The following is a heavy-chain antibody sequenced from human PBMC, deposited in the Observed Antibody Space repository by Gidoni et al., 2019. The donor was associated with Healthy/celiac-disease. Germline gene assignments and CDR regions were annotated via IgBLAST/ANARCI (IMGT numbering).Heavy chain of an antibody. J-gene: IGHJ4*02. V-gene: IGHV1-2*02. Sequence: QVQLVPSGAEVKKPGASAKVSCKASGSTFTGYYMHWVRQAPGQGLEWMGWINPNSGGTNYEQKFQGRVTMTRDTSISTAYMELSRLRSDDTAVYYCARGVGYYDSSGYSEAYYFDYWGQGTLVTVSS. CDR1: GSTFTGYY. CDR3: ARGVGYYDSSGYSEAYYFDY. D-gene: IGHD3-22*01. CDR2: INPNSGGT.